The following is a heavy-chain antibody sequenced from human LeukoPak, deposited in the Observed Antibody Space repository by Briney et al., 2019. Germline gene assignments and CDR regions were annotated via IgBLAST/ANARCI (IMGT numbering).Heavy chain of an antibody. V-gene: IGHV3-74*01. CDR2: INSDGSST. CDR3: ARDPLVGAAGDY. D-gene: IGHD1-26*01. J-gene: IGHJ4*02. CDR1: GFTFSSYA. Sequence: GGSLRLSCAASGFTFSSYAMSWVRQAPGKGLEWVSRINSDGSSTSYADSVKGRFTISRDNAKNTLYLQMNSLRAEDTAVYYCARDPLVGAAGDYWGQGTLVTVSS.